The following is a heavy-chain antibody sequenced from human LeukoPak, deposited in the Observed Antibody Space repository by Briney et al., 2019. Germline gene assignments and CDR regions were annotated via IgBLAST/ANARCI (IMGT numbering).Heavy chain of an antibody. V-gene: IGHV3-30-3*01. CDR2: ISYDGSNK. D-gene: IGHD2-2*01. Sequence: GGSLRLSCAASGFTFSSYAMHWVRQAPGKGLEWVAVISYDGSNKYYADSVKGRFTISRDNAKNSVFLQMNSLRAEDTAVYYCARLPAYCSSTSCYYDYWGQGTLVTVSS. CDR3: ARLPAYCSSTSCYYDY. J-gene: IGHJ4*02. CDR1: GFTFSSYA.